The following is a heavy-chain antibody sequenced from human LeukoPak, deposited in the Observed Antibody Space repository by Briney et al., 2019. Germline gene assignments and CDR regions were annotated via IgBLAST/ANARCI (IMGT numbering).Heavy chain of an antibody. J-gene: IGHJ4*02. CDR2: MYYRGTT. CDR3: AREYSRSVVAGSRPDL. Sequence: PSETPSLTCSVSGGSISSSSYHWGWIRQSPGKGLEWIGSMYYRGTTYENSSLKSRLTLSIDTSNNQFSLKLTSVTAADTAVYFCAREYSRSVVAGSRPDLWGQGLLVTVSS. CDR1: GGSISSSSYH. V-gene: IGHV4-39*02. D-gene: IGHD2-21*01.